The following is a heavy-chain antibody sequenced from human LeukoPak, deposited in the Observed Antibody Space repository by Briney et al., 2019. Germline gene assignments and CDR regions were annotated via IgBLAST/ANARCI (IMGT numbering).Heavy chain of an antibody. CDR1: GFTFSSYG. CDR2: ISGSGGST. J-gene: IGHJ4*02. V-gene: IGHV3-23*01. Sequence: PGGTLRLSCAASGFTFSSYGMSRVRQAPGKGLECVSAISGSGGSTYYADSVKGRFTISRDNSKNTLYLQMNSLGVEDTAVYYCAKGTFDWSFPLYFDSWGQGILVTVSS. D-gene: IGHD3-9*01. CDR3: AKGTFDWSFPLYFDS.